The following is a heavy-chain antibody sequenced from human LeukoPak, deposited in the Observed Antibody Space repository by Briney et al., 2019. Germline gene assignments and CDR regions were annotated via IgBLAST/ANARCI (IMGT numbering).Heavy chain of an antibody. CDR1: GGTFSSYA. V-gene: IGHV1-69*05. CDR3: ARGYGDYGGVDY. Sequence: GASVKVSCKASGGTFSSYAISWVRQAPGQGLEWMGGIIPIFGTANYAQKFQGRVTMTRDTSTSTVYMELSSLRSEDTAVYYCARGYGDYGGVDYWGQGTLVTVSS. D-gene: IGHD4-17*01. CDR2: IIPIFGTA. J-gene: IGHJ4*02.